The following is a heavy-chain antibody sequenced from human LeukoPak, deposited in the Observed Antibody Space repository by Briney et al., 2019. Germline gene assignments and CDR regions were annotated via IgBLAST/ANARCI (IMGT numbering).Heavy chain of an antibody. Sequence: PSETLSLTCTVSGGSINNYYWSWIRQPPGKGLEWIGYIYFSGSTNYNPSLKSRVTISVDTSKNQFSLKVTSVTAADTAVYYCARVNTNGWYSEGNIDYWGQGTLVTVSS. CDR3: ARVNTNGWYSEGNIDY. CDR1: GGSINNYY. V-gene: IGHV4-59*01. J-gene: IGHJ4*02. CDR2: IYFSGST. D-gene: IGHD6-19*01.